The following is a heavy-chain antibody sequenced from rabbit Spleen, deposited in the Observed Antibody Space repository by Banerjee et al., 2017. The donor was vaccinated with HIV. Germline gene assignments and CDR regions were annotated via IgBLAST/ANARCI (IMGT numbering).Heavy chain of an antibody. V-gene: IGHV1S45*01. CDR2: INTATGKA. CDR3: ARDLSDSNGFYGDL. J-gene: IGHJ4*01. D-gene: IGHD1-1*01. CDR1: GFSFSDRDV. Sequence: QEQLEESGGGLVKPEGSLTLTCKASGFSFSDRDVMCWVRQAPGKGLEWIACINTATGKAVYASWAKGRFTISKTSSTTVTLQMTSLTAADTATYFCARDLSDSNGFYGDLWGPGTLVTVS.